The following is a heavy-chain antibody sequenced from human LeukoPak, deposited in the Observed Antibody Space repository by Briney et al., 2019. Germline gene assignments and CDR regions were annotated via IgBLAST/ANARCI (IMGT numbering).Heavy chain of an antibody. J-gene: IGHJ3*02. CDR3: ARDCSGGSCAAFDI. Sequence: SETLSLTCTVSGGSISSGGYYWSWIRQPPGKGLEWIGEINHSGSTNYNPSLKSRVTISVDTSKNQFSLKLSSVTAADTAVYYCARDCSGGSCAAFDIWGQGTMVTVSS. CDR1: GGSISSGGYY. CDR2: INHSGST. V-gene: IGHV4-39*07. D-gene: IGHD2-15*01.